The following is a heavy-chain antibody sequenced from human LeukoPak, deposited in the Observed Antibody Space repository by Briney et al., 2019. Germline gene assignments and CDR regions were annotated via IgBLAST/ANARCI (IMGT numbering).Heavy chain of an antibody. Sequence: SETLSLTCTVSGGSISSSSYYWGWIRQPPGKGLEWIGSIYYSGSTNYNPSLKSRVTISVDTSKNQFSLKLSSVTAADTAVYYCAGGSLGEPANWGQGTLVTASS. V-gene: IGHV4-39*07. D-gene: IGHD3-16*01. CDR2: IYYSGST. J-gene: IGHJ4*02. CDR1: GGSISSSSYY. CDR3: AGGSLGEPAN.